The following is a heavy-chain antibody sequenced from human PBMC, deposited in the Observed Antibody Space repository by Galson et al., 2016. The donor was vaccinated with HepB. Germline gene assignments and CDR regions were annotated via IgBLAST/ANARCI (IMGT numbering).Heavy chain of an antibody. CDR2: IWYDGGKK. D-gene: IGHD5-24*01. J-gene: IGHJ4*02. CDR1: GFTFSDYP. CDR3: ARGRSALFDY. V-gene: IGHV3-33*01. Sequence: SLRLSCAASGFTFSDYPMHWVRQAPGKGLEWVAVIWYDGGKKYYADSVKGRVTISRDNSKNMLHLQMDSLRAEDTAVYYCARGRSALFDYWGQGTLVTVSS.